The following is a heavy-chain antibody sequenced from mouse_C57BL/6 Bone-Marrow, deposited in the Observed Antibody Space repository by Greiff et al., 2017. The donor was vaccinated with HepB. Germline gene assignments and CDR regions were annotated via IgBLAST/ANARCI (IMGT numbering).Heavy chain of an antibody. Sequence: QVQLQQPGAELVKPGASVKMSCKASGYTFTSYWLTWVKQRPGQGLEWIGDIYPGSGSTNYNEKFKSKATLTVDTSSSTAYMQLSSLTSEDSAVYYCARGNYGSSYRYFDVWGTGTTVTVSS. D-gene: IGHD1-1*01. CDR3: ARGNYGSSYRYFDV. V-gene: IGHV1-55*01. CDR2: IYPGSGST. CDR1: GYTFTSYW. J-gene: IGHJ1*03.